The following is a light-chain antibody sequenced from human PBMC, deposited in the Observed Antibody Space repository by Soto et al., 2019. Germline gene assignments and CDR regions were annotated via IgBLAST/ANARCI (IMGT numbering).Light chain of an antibody. CDR2: DAS. V-gene: IGKV1-5*01. CDR3: QQTYSTPPIT. CDR1: QSISSW. Sequence: DIQMTQSPSTLSASVGDRVTLTCLASQSISSWLAWYQQKPGKAPKLLIYDASSLESGVPSRFSGSGSGTAFTLTISSLQPEDFATYYCQQTYSTPPITFGQGTRLEIK. J-gene: IGKJ5*01.